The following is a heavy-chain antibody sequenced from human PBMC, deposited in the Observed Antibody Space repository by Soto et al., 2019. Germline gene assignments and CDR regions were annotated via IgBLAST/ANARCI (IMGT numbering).Heavy chain of an antibody. CDR2: IDPSDSYT. CDR3: ARLDGGKGGGYYYYGMDV. V-gene: IGHV5-10-1*01. D-gene: IGHD2-15*01. CDR1: GYSFTSYW. Sequence: ESLKISFKGSGYSFTSYWISWVRQIPGKGLEWMGRIDPSDSYTNYSPSFQGHVTISADKSISTAYLQWSSLKASDTAMYYCARLDGGKGGGYYYYGMDVWGQWTTVTVSS. J-gene: IGHJ6*02.